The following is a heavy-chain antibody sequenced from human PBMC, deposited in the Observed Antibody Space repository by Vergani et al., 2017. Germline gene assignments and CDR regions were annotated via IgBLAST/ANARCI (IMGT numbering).Heavy chain of an antibody. D-gene: IGHD4-17*01. J-gene: IGHJ6*02. CDR2: ISGSGGST. V-gene: IGHV3-23*04. Sequence: VQLVESGGGLVQPGGSLRLSCAASGFTFSSYAMSWVRQAPGKGLEWVSAISGSGGSTYYADSVKGRFTISRDNSKNTLYLQMNSLRAEDTAVYYCAKDLTSTVTTDYYGMDVWGQGTTVTVSS. CDR3: AKDLTSTVTTDYYGMDV. CDR1: GFTFSSYA.